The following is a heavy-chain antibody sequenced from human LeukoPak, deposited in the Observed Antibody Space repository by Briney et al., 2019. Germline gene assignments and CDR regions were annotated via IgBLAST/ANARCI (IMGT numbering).Heavy chain of an antibody. J-gene: IGHJ4*02. D-gene: IGHD3-10*01. CDR1: GFTVSSNY. V-gene: IGHV3-53*01. Sequence: GGSLRLSCAASGFTVSSNYMSWVRQAPGKGLEWVSVIYSGGSTYYADSVKGRFTISRGNSKNTLYLQMNSLRAEDTAVYYCARDYYGSGVDYWGQGTLVTVSS. CDR2: IYSGGST. CDR3: ARDYYGSGVDY.